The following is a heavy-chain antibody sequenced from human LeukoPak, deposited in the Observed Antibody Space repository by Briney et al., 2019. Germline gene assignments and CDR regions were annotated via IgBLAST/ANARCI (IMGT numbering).Heavy chain of an antibody. J-gene: IGHJ3*02. CDR2: INPNSGGT. CDR3: ARELSSSFDVFDM. D-gene: IGHD6-13*01. V-gene: IGHV1-2*02. Sequence: ASVKVSCKASGYTFTDYYMHWVRQAPGQGLEWMGWINPNSGGTNHAQKFQGRVTMTRDTSISTAYMELSRLRSDDTAVYYCARELSSSFDVFDMWGQGTMVTVSS. CDR1: GYTFTDYY.